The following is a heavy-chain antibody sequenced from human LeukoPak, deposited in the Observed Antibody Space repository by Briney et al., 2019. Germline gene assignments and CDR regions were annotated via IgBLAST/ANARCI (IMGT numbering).Heavy chain of an antibody. CDR2: IYYSGST. CDR1: GGSISSYY. CDR3: ARGIIGTTGVFDY. D-gene: IGHD1-7*01. Sequence: SETLSLTCSVSGGSISSYYWSWIRQPPGKGLEWIGYIYYSGSTNYNPSLKSRVTISVDTSKNQFSLKLGSVTAADTAVYYCARGIIGTTGVFDYWGQGTLVTVSS. J-gene: IGHJ4*02. V-gene: IGHV4-59*01.